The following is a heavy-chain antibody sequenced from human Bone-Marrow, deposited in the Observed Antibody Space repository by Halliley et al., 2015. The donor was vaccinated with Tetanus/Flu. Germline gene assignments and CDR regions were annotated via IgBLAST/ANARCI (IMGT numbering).Heavy chain of an antibody. CDR3: ARDLGYCNSTSCYTSGYYY. D-gene: IGHD2-2*02. CDR2: TSYDGSVK. J-gene: IGHJ4*02. CDR1: GFTFSTYG. Sequence: SLRLSCAASGFTFSTYGMHWVRQAPGKGLEWVAVTSYDGSVKFYGDSVKGRFTISRDNSKNTLDLQMNSLRAEDTAVYYCARDLGYCNSTSCYTSGYYYWGQGILVTVSS. V-gene: IGHV3-30*03.